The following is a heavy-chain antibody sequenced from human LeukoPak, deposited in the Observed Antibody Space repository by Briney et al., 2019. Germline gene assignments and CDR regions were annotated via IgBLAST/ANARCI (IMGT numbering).Heavy chain of an antibody. CDR3: SLESGGRDTRWFDY. CDR2: VQINENN. CDR1: GGSIHDYY. D-gene: IGHD5-24*01. J-gene: IGHJ4*02. V-gene: IGHV4-4*07. Sequence: SETLSLTCTVFGGSIHDYYWTWIRRSPGKGLEWIGRVQINENNNYNPSLRSRLTLSLDTSKNQFSLSLTSVTAADTAIYYCSLESGGRDTRWFDYWGQGTLVTVSS.